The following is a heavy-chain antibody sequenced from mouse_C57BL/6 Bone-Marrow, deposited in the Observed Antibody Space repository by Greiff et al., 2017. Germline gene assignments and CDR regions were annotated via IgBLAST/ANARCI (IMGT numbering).Heavy chain of an antibody. CDR2: IDPSDSET. J-gene: IGHJ1*03. D-gene: IGHD2-3*01. CDR3: ARPIYDGYYWYFDV. CDR1: GYTFTSYW. Sequence: QVQLQQPGAELVRPGSSVKLSCKASGYTFTSYWMHWVKQRPIQGLEWIGNIDPSDSETHYNQKFKDKATLTVDKSSSTAYMQLRSLTSEDSAVYYCARPIYDGYYWYFDVWGTGTTVTVSS. V-gene: IGHV1-52*01.